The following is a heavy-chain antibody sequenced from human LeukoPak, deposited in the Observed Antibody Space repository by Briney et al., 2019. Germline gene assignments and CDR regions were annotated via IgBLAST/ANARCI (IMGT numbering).Heavy chain of an antibody. V-gene: IGHV1-46*01. Sequence: ASVKVSCKASGYTFTSYYMHWVRQAPGQGLEWMGIINPSDGNTSYAQKFQGRVTMTRDTSTSTVYMELSSLRSEDTAVYYCARVSVSDVFAIWGQGTMVTVSS. CDR2: INPSDGNT. CDR3: ARVSVSDVFAI. CDR1: GYTFTSYY. J-gene: IGHJ3*02.